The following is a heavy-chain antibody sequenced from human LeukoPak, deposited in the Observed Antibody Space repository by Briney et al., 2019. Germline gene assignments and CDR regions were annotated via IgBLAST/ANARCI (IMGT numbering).Heavy chain of an antibody. CDR1: GGSISSYY. CDR3: ARDNYGDHPYYYYYGMDV. V-gene: IGHV4-4*07. D-gene: IGHD4-17*01. CDR2: IYTSGST. Sequence: SETLSLTCTVSGGSISSYYWSWIRQPGGKGLEWIGRIYTSGSTNYNPSLKSRVTMSVDTSKNQFSLKLSSVTAADTAVYYCARDNYGDHPYYYYYGMDVWGQGTTVTVSS. J-gene: IGHJ6*02.